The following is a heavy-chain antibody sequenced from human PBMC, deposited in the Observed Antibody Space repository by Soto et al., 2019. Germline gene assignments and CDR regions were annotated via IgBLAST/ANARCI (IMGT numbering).Heavy chain of an antibody. CDR3: ARGKVGQQLALDY. Sequence: PSETLSLTCTVSGGSISSYYWSWIRQPPGKGLEWIGYIYYSGSTNYNPSLKSRVTISVDTSKNQFSLKLSSVTAADTAVYYCARGKVGQQLALDYWGQGTLVTVSS. CDR2: IYYSGST. J-gene: IGHJ4*02. D-gene: IGHD6-13*01. V-gene: IGHV4-59*01. CDR1: GGSISSYY.